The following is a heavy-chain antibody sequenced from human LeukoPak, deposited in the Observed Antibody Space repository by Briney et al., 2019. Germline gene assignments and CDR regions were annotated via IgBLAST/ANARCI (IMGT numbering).Heavy chain of an antibody. CDR3: ARGHGSGSTNWFDP. CDR2: ISAYNGNT. V-gene: IGHV1-18*01. CDR1: GGTFSSYA. Sequence: ASVKVSCKASGGTFSSYAISWVRQAPGQGLEWMGWISAYNGNTNYAQKLQGRVTMTTDTSTSTAYMELRSLRSDDRAVYFCARGHGSGSTNWFDPWGQGTLVTVSS. D-gene: IGHD3-10*01. J-gene: IGHJ5*02.